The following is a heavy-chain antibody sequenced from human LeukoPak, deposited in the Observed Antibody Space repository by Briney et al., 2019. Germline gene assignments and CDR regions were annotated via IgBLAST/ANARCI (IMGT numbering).Heavy chain of an antibody. V-gene: IGHV4-59*01. J-gene: IGHJ3*02. D-gene: IGHD1-26*01. CDR1: GGSISSYY. CDR2: IYYSGST. Sequence: PSETLSLTCTVSGGSISSYYWSWLRQPPGKGLEWIGYIYYSGSTNYNPSLKSRVTISVDTSKNQFSLKLSSVTAADTAVYYCARVYSGSYCPIDAFDIWGQGTMVTISS. CDR3: ARVYSGSYCPIDAFDI.